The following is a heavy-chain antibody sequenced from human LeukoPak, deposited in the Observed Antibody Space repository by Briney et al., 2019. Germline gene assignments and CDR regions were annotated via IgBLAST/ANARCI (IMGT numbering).Heavy chain of an antibody. J-gene: IGHJ4*02. CDR2: IYSGGST. CDR1: GFFASSNY. CDR3: ATGGRSGVAFES. V-gene: IGHV3-53*01. D-gene: IGHD2-15*01. Sequence: GGSVRLSCRASGFFASSNYMSWVRQAPGKGLEWVSLIYSGGSTYYADSVMGRSTISRNKSNNTLYLQMYGLRAEDTSVYYCATGGRSGVAFESWGQGTLVTVSS.